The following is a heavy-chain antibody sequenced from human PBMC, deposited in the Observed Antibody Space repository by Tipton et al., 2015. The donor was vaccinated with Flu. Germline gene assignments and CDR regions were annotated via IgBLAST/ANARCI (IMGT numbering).Heavy chain of an antibody. J-gene: IGHJ5*02. CDR3: ARRDYSNYVSEPKNWFDP. CDR2: VHQTGNT. V-gene: IGHV4-38-2*01. CDR1: GDSVGSDYF. Sequence: LRLSCSVSGDSVGSDYFWGWIRQSPGMGLEWIGNVHQTGNTYYNPSLRSRVPIAIDRPKNQFSLRLTSVTAADTAVYFCARRDYSNYVSEPKNWFDPWGQGTLVTVS. D-gene: IGHD4-11*01.